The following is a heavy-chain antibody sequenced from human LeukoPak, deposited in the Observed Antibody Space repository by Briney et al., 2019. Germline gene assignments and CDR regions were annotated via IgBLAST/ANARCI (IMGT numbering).Heavy chain of an antibody. V-gene: IGHV3-30*03. Sequence: GRSLRLSCAASGFTFSSYGMHWVRQAPGKGLDWVAVISYDGSNKYYADSVKGRFTISRDNSKNTLYLQMNSLRAEDTAVYYCAREGGDSVGYFDYWGQGTLVTVSS. CDR2: ISYDGSNK. D-gene: IGHD2-21*02. J-gene: IGHJ4*02. CDR1: GFTFSSYG. CDR3: AREGGDSVGYFDY.